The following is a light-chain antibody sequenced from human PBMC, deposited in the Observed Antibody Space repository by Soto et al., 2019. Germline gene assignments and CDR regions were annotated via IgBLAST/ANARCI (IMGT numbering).Light chain of an antibody. CDR2: GAS. Sequence: IVLTQSPGTLSLSPGERATLSCRASQSVSSNYLAWYQQKPGQAPRLPIYGASSRATGIPDRFSGSGSGTDFTLTISRLAPEDFAMYYCQQYGSSAPITFGQGTRLEIE. J-gene: IGKJ5*01. CDR3: QQYGSSAPIT. CDR1: QSVSSNY. V-gene: IGKV3-20*01.